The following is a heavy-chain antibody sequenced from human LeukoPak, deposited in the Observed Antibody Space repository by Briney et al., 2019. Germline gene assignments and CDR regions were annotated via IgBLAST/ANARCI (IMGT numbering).Heavy chain of an antibody. CDR1: GFTVSSNY. CDR3: ARDLVYYSSGGTVDP. Sequence: GGSLRLSCAASGFTVSSNYMSWVRQAPGKGLEWVSYISSSSSTIYYADSVKGRFTISRDNDKNSLYLQMNSLRDEDTAVYYCARDLVYYSSGGTVDPWGQGTLVTVSS. D-gene: IGHD3-10*01. CDR2: ISSSSSTI. V-gene: IGHV3-48*02. J-gene: IGHJ5*02.